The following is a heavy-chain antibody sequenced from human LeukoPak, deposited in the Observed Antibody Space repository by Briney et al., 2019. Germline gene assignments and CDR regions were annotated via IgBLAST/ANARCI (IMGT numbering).Heavy chain of an antibody. CDR3: ARHPLNGWYCFDY. CDR2: IYYSGRT. Sequence: SETLSLTCTLSGGSISSYYWSCIRQPPGEGRECIVYIYYSGRTNYNPSLKRRVTISVATSKTQFSLKVRSVTAADTAVYYCARHPLNGWYCFDYWGQGTLVTVSS. CDR1: GGSISSYY. J-gene: IGHJ4*02. V-gene: IGHV4-59*08. D-gene: IGHD6-19*01.